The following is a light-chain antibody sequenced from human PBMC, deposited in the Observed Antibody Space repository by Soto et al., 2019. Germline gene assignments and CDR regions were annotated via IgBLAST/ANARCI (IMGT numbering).Light chain of an antibody. V-gene: IGKV3-20*01. J-gene: IGKJ2*01. CDR1: QSVNSDY. Sequence: EIVLTQSPGTLSLSPGERATFSCRASQSVNSDYLAWYQQRPGLAPRLLIYGTSNRATGIPDRFSGSGSGTDFTLTIRVLEPEDFAVYYCQRYGSSPLYAVGQGTKLEIK. CDR2: GTS. CDR3: QRYGSSPLYA.